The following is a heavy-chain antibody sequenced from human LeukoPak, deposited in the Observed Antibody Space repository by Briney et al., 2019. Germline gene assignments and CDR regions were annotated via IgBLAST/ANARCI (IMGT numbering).Heavy chain of an antibody. J-gene: IGHJ4*02. CDR3: AKISWNDALFDY. CDR1: GFTFDAYG. D-gene: IGHD1-1*01. V-gene: IGHV3-23*01. Sequence: PGGSLRLSCAASGFTFDAYGMSWVRQAPGKGLEWVSAISGSGGSTYYADSVKGRFTISRDNSKNTLYLQMNSLRAEDTAVHYCAKISWNDALFDYWGQGTLVTVSS. CDR2: ISGSGGST.